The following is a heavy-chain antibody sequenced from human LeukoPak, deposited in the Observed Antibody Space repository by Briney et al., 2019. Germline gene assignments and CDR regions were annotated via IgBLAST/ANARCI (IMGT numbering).Heavy chain of an antibody. CDR2: SYYSGGT. J-gene: IGHJ4*01. CDR3: VRHGESGRHHADFDY. Sequence: SETLSLTCTVSGGSISSYYWSWIRQAAGRGLEWIAYSYYSGGTNYNSSLKSRVTISVDTSKNQFSLKVTSVTAGDTAIYYCVRHGESGRHHADFDYWGHGALVTVSS. CDR1: GGSISSYY. V-gene: IGHV4-59*08. D-gene: IGHD3-10*01.